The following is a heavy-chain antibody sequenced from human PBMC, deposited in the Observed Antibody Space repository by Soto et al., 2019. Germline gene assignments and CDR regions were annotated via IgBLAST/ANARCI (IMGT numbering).Heavy chain of an antibody. CDR3: ATRMRGASGIFDY. V-gene: IGHV4-59*01. CDR1: GGSINTYY. D-gene: IGHD2-8*01. J-gene: IGHJ4*02. CDR2: IYYSGNT. Sequence: SLTCTVSGGSINTYYWSWIRQPPGKGLEWIGYIYYSGNTYYNPSLKSRVAISVDTSKNQFSLKLSSVIAADTAVYYCATRMRGASGIFDYWVQGTLVTVSS.